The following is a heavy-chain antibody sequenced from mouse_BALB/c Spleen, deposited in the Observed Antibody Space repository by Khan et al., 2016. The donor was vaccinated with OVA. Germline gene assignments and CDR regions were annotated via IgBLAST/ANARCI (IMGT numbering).Heavy chain of an antibody. CDR1: GFTFSSYS. J-gene: IGHJ3*01. D-gene: IGHD4-1*01. CDR2: ISSGGDYT. Sequence: EVELVESGGDLVKPGGSLKLSWAASGFTFSSYSMSWVRQTPDKRLEWVATISSGGDYTYYPGSVKGRFTISRDNARNTLYLQMSSLKSEDTAMYYCASHLTGSFAYWGQGTLVTVSA. CDR3: ASHLTGSFAY. V-gene: IGHV5-6*01.